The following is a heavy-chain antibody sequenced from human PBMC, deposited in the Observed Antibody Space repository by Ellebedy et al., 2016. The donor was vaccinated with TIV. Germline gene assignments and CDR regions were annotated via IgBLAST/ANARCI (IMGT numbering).Heavy chain of an antibody. Sequence: GESLKISCAASGFTFTTYAMHWVRQAPGKGLEWVSGIGTGGNTFYADSVRGRFIISRDNSKKTLYLQMNSLRAEDTAVYYCAKGRGGGSDSSAPRYYFDYWGLGTLVTVSS. D-gene: IGHD3-22*01. J-gene: IGHJ4*02. CDR2: IGTGGNT. CDR3: AKGRGGGSDSSAPRYYFDY. CDR1: GFTFTTYA. V-gene: IGHV3-23*01.